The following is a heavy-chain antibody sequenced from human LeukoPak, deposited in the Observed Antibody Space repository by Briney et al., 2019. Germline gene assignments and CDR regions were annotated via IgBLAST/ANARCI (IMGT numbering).Heavy chain of an antibody. CDR3: AKGRCSGSSCYGRGFDY. Sequence: PAGGSLRLSCAASGFTFDTYAMSWVRQAPGKGLEWVSGLSGSGGSTYYADSVKGRFTISRDNAKNTLYLQMNSLRAEDTAVYYCAKGRCSGSSCYGRGFDYWGQGTLVTVSS. CDR2: LSGSGGST. V-gene: IGHV3-23*01. D-gene: IGHD2-15*01. CDR1: GFTFDTYA. J-gene: IGHJ4*02.